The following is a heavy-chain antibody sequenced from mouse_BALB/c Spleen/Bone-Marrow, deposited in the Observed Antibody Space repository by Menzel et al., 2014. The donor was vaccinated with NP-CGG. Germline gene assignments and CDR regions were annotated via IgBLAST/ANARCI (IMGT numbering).Heavy chain of an antibody. CDR1: GFTFSDYY. Sequence: EVKVVESGGGLVKPGGSLKLSCAASGFTFSDYYMYWVRQTPEKRLEWVATISDGGSYTYYPDSVEGRFTTSRDNAKNNLYLQMSSLRSEDTAMYFCSRDYYGMYFDVWGAGTTVTVSS. J-gene: IGHJ1*01. CDR3: SRDYYGMYFDV. CDR2: ISDGGSYT. V-gene: IGHV5-4*02. D-gene: IGHD1-1*01.